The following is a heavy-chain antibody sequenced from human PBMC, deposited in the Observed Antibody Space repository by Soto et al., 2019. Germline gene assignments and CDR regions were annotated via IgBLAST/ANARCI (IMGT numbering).Heavy chain of an antibody. CDR2: FNPANQNT. CDR1: GYTFSNYG. D-gene: IGHD3-16*01. J-gene: IGHJ4*02. Sequence: QVQLVQSGTEVKRPGASVKVSCKASGYTFSNYGVSWMRQAPGQGLEWVGWFNPANQNTNYEQKFQDRVSMTADTSTSPVYMELMGLRSDDTAVYYCARVKFGAPFDFWGQGTLVTVSS. CDR3: ARVKFGAPFDF. V-gene: IGHV1-18*01.